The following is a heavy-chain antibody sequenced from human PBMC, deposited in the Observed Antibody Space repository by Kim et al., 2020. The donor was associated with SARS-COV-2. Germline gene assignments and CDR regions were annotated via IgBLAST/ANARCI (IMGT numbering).Heavy chain of an antibody. CDR2: IYYSGST. J-gene: IGHJ3*02. CDR3: ARPPYDSSGYYYGLAFDI. D-gene: IGHD3-22*01. V-gene: IGHV4-39*01. CDR1: GGSISSSSYY. Sequence: SETLSLTCTVSGGSISSSSYYWGWIRQPPGKGLEWIGSIYYSGSTYYNPSLKSRVTISVDTSKNQFSLKLSSVTAADTAVYYCARPPYDSSGYYYGLAFDIWGQGTMVTVSS.